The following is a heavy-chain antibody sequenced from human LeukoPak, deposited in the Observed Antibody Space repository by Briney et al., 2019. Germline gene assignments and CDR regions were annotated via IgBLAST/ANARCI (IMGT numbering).Heavy chain of an antibody. Sequence: GGSLRLSCAASGFTFSNYAMSWVRQAPGKGLEWVSGISTSGGNTYYADSVKGRFTISRDNSKNTLYLQMNSLRAEDTAVYYCARDDGSGSYYNFDFWGQGTLVTVSS. D-gene: IGHD3-10*01. CDR1: GFTFSNYA. J-gene: IGHJ4*02. CDR2: ISTSGGNT. CDR3: ARDDGSGSYYNFDF. V-gene: IGHV3-23*01.